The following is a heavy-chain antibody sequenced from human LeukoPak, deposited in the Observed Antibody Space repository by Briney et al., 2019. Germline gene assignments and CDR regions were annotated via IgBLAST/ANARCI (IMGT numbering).Heavy chain of an antibody. D-gene: IGHD3-3*01. Sequence: ASVKVSCKASGSTFVTYGITWVRQAPGQGLEWLGWINNYNGNTNYAQELQGRVTMTRDTSTNTPYMDLRSLRSDDTAVYYCARGGGIRFLQWLFFDYWGQGTLVSVS. V-gene: IGHV1-18*01. CDR2: INNYNGNT. CDR1: GSTFVTYG. CDR3: ARGGGIRFLQWLFFDY. J-gene: IGHJ4*02.